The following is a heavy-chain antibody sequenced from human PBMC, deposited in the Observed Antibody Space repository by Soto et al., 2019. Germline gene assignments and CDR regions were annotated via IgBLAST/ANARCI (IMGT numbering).Heavy chain of an antibody. D-gene: IGHD3-9*01. CDR3: AREGFSYDKGYYYYYGMDV. CDR2: IIPIFGTA. Sequence: SVKVSCKASGGTFSSYAISWVLQAPGQGLEWMGGIIPIFGTANYAQKFQGRVTITADESTSTAYMELSSLRSEDTAVYYCAREGFSYDKGYYYYYGMDVWGQGTTVTVSS. CDR1: GGTFSSYA. J-gene: IGHJ6*02. V-gene: IGHV1-69*13.